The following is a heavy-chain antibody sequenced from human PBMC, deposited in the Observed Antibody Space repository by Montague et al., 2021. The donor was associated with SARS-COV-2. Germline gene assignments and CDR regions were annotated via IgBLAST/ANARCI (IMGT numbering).Heavy chain of an antibody. Sequence: SLRLSCAASGFTFSDSYMSWVRQAPGRGLEWIAYMSSSGHFASYADSVKGRFTISRDNAKNSLHLQMNSLRAEDTAMYYCARDLWGAQSGMDVWGQGTTVTVSS. CDR2: MSSSGHFA. D-gene: IGHD1-26*01. J-gene: IGHJ6*02. CDR3: ARDLWGAQSGMDV. V-gene: IGHV3-11*06. CDR1: GFTFSDSY.